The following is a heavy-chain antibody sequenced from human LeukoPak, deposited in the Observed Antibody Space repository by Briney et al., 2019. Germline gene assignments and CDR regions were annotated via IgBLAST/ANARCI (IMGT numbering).Heavy chain of an antibody. CDR1: GYTFTSYG. J-gene: IGHJ4*02. CDR2: ISAYNGNT. CDR3: AREYYDSSGYYSPHFDY. V-gene: IGHV1-18*01. Sequence: GASVKVSCKVSGYTFTSYGISWVRQAPGQGLEWMGWISAYNGNTNYAQKLQGRVTMTTDTSTSTAYMELRSLRSDDTAVYYCAREYYDSSGYYSPHFDYWGQGTLVTVSS. D-gene: IGHD3-22*01.